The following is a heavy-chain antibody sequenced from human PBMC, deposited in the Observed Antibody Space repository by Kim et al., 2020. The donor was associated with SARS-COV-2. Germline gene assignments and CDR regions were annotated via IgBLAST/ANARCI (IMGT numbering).Heavy chain of an antibody. V-gene: IGHV3-7*03. CDR1: GLSFSSYW. CDR3: ARDRYGYGSSYGWFDP. D-gene: IGHD3-10*01. J-gene: IGHJ5*02. Sequence: GGSLRLSCAASGLSFSSYWMSWVRQAPGKGLEWVANIKQDGSDKYYVDSVEGRFTISRDNAKKSLFLQMNSLRVEDTAVYYCARDRYGYGSSYGWFDPWGQGTLVTVSS. CDR2: IKQDGSDK.